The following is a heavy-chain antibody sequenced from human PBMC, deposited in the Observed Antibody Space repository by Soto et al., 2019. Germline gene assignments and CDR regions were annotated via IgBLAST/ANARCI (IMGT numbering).Heavy chain of an antibody. CDR1: GGSISSGAHY. CDR2: IYYSGSN. D-gene: IGHD4-17*01. V-gene: IGHV4-31*03. J-gene: IGHJ4*02. CDR3: ARDRYGVQSGDYFAS. Sequence: QVQLQESGPGLVKPSQTLSLTCTVSGGSISSGAHYWSWIRQLPGKGLEWIGNIYYSGSNYYNPSLKSRVTISVDTSNNQFSLNLSSVTAADTAIYYCARDRYGVQSGDYFASWGQGILVTVSS.